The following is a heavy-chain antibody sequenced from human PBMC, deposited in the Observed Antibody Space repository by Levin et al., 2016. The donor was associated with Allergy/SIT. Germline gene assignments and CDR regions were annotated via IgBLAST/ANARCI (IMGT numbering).Heavy chain of an antibody. CDR3: ARWYGDLDYYNMDV. CDR1: GFTFGNYG. CDR2: IWYDGRYK. J-gene: IGHJ6*02. D-gene: IGHD4-17*01. V-gene: IGHV3-33*01. Sequence: GESLKISCAASGFTFGNYGMHWVRRAPGKGLEWLAVIWYDGRYKYYADSVKGRFTISRDNSKNTLYLQMNSLRAEDTAVYYCARWYGDLDYYNMDVWGQGTTVSVS.